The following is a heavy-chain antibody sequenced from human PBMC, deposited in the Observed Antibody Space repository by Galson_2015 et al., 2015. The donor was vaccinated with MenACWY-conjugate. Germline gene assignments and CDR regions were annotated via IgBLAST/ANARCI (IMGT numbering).Heavy chain of an antibody. J-gene: IGHJ4*02. CDR1: GYSFTSYA. V-gene: IGHV1-3*01. D-gene: IGHD1/OR15-1a*01. Sequence: SVKVSCKASGYSFTSYAMHWVRQAPGQRLEWMGWINAGNGNTKYSQKFQGRVTITRDTSASTAYMELSSLRSEDTAVYYCASAGTVPDSLDYWGQGTLVTVSS. CDR3: ASAGTVPDSLDY. CDR2: INAGNGNT.